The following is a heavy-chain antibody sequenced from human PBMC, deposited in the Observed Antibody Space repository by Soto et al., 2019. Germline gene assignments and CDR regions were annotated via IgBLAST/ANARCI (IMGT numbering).Heavy chain of an antibody. CDR1: GGTFSSYA. CDR2: IIPIFGTA. D-gene: IGHD4-17*01. J-gene: IGHJ6*02. CDR3: AIGEVYGDYVVDYSYYGMHV. V-gene: IGHV1-69*13. Sequence: ASVKVSCKASGGTFSSYAISWARQAPGQGLEWMGGIIPIFGTANYAQKFQGRVTITADESTSTAYMELSSLRSEDTAVYYCAIGEVYGDYVVDYSYYGMHVWGQGTTVTVSS.